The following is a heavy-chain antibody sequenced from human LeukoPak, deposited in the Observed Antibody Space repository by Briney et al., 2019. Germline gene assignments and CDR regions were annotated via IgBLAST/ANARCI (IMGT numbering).Heavy chain of an antibody. V-gene: IGHV4-31*03. D-gene: IGHD2-2*01. Sequence: SETLSLTCTVSGGSISSGGYYWSWIRQHPGKGLEWIGYIYCSGSTYYNPSLKSRVTISVDTSKNQFSLKLSSVTAADTAVYYCARVGLVGFFDYWGQGTLVTVSS. CDR3: ARVGLVGFFDY. CDR1: GGSISSGGYY. J-gene: IGHJ4*02. CDR2: IYCSGST.